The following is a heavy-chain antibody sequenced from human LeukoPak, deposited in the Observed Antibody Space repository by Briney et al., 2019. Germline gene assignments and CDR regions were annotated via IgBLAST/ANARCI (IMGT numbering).Heavy chain of an antibody. D-gene: IGHD3-10*01. V-gene: IGHV4-4*07. CDR3: ARDLPSYYFDSGNMFDP. CDR1: GGSISNFY. J-gene: IGHJ5*02. Sequence: SETLSLTCTVSGGSISNFYWSWIRQPAGKGLEWIGRIYSSVRTNYNSSLKSRGAISIDTPNSQCSLKLSSVTAAAAPVYYCARDLPSYYFDSGNMFDPWGQGTLVTGCS. CDR2: IYSSVRT.